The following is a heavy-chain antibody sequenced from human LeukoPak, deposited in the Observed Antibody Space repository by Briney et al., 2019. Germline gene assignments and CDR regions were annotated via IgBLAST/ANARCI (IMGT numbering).Heavy chain of an antibody. CDR1: GFTFGDYA. V-gene: IGHV3-49*04. CDR3: TRDFSSSGWSFDY. Sequence: GGSLRLSCTASGFTFGDYAMSWVRQAPGKGLEWVGFIRSKAYGGTTEYAASVKGRFTISRDDSKSIAYLQMNSLKTEDTAVYYCTRDFSSSGWSFDYWGQGTLVTVSS. CDR2: IRSKAYGGTT. J-gene: IGHJ4*02. D-gene: IGHD6-19*01.